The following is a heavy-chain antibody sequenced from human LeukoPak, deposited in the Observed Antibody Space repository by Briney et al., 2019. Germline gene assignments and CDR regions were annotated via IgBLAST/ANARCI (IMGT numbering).Heavy chain of an antibody. V-gene: IGHV3-23*01. D-gene: IGHD6-13*01. J-gene: IGHJ2*01. Sequence: GGSLRLSCAASGFTFSSYAMGWVRQAPGKGLEWVSAISGSGGSTYYADSVKGRFTISRDNSKNTLYLQMNNLRADDTAMYFCARDSGIAAAGATWYFDLWGLGTLVTVFS. CDR2: ISGSGGST. CDR1: GFTFSSYA. CDR3: ARDSGIAAAGATWYFDL.